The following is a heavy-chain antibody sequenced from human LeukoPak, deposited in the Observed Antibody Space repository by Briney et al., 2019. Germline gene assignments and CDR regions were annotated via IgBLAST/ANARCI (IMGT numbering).Heavy chain of an antibody. CDR3: ASLYTSTWYVRD. Sequence: GGSLRLSCAASGFTFSSNAMSWVRQAPGKGLEWVSAISGSGGSTYYADSVKGRFTVSRDNSKNTLYLQMNSLRAEDTAVYYCASLYTSTWYVRDWGQGSLVTVPS. CDR2: ISGSGGST. CDR1: GFTFSSNA. V-gene: IGHV3-23*01. J-gene: IGHJ4*02. D-gene: IGHD6-13*01.